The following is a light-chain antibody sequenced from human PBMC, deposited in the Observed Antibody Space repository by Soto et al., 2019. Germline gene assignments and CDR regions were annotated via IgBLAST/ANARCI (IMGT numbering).Light chain of an antibody. CDR3: SSYTTRSTRV. Sequence: QSALTQPASVSGSPGQSIAITCTGTNSDVGAFNYVSWYQQHPDKAPKLMIYEVSDRPSGVSNRFSGSKSVNTATLTISGLQTEDEADYYCSSYTTRSTRVFGTGTKVTVL. CDR2: EVS. V-gene: IGLV2-14*03. J-gene: IGLJ1*01. CDR1: NSDVGAFNY.